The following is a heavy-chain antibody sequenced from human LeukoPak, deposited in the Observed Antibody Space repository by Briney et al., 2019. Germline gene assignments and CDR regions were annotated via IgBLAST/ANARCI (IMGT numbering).Heavy chain of an antibody. Sequence: SVKVPCKASGGTFSSYAISWVRQAPGQGLEWMGRIFPIFGIANYAQKFQGRVTITADKSTSTAYMELSSLRSEDTAVYYCARGGQQLVRDYYYYGMDVWGQGTTVTVSS. CDR1: GGTFSSYA. CDR3: ARGGQQLVRDYYYYGMDV. J-gene: IGHJ6*02. V-gene: IGHV1-69*04. D-gene: IGHD6-13*01. CDR2: IFPIFGIA.